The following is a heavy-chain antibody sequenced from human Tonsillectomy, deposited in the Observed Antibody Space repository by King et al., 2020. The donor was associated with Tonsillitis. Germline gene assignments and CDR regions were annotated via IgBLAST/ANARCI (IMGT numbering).Heavy chain of an antibody. CDR1: GASISSGIYY. Sequence: QLQLQESGPGLVKPSQTLSLTCTVSGASISSGIYYWSWIRQPTGKGLEWIGRIYTSGSTNINSSLKSRVTISVDTSKNQISLRLTSVTAADTAVYYCAREYYKFSFDPWGQGTLVTVSS. CDR2: IYTSGST. V-gene: IGHV4-61*02. CDR3: AREYYKFSFDP. D-gene: IGHD3/OR15-3a*01. J-gene: IGHJ5*02.